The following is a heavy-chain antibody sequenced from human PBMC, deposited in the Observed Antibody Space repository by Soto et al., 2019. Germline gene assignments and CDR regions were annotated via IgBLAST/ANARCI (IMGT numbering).Heavy chain of an antibody. CDR2: ISPYNGNT. J-gene: IGHJ6*02. CDR1: GYNLTSYG. Sequence: QVQLMQSGAEVKKPGASVRVSYKASGYNLTSYGISWVRQAPGQGLEWMGWISPYNGNTNYAQKFQGRVTVTTDTSTSTAYMDLRSLRSDDTAVYYCAREWEYSGFDDDYYHYGMDVWGQGTTVTVSS. V-gene: IGHV1-18*01. D-gene: IGHD5-12*01. CDR3: AREWEYSGFDDDYYHYGMDV.